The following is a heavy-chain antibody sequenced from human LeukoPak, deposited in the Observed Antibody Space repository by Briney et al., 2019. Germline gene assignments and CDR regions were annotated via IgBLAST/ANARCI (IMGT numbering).Heavy chain of an antibody. D-gene: IGHD3-10*01. V-gene: IGHV3-21*01. J-gene: IGHJ4*02. CDR1: GFTFSTYS. CDR2: ISSSSTYI. CDR3: AIDWGSVSFDY. Sequence: PGGSLRLSCAASGFTFSTYSVNWVRQAPGKGLEWVSSISSSSTYIYFADSVKGRFTISRDNAKNSLYLQMNSLRAEDTAVYYCAIDWGSVSFDYWGQGTLVTVSS.